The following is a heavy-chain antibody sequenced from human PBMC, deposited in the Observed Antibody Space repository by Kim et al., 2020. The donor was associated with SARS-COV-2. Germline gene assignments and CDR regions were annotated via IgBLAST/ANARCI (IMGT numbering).Heavy chain of an antibody. CDR2: IYYIGST. D-gene: IGHD3-10*01. CDR1: GGSINSGSDY. J-gene: IGHJ4*02. CDR3: ARLMVRGVLMFYFDY. Sequence: SETLSLTCTVSGGSINSGSDYWGWIRQPPGKGLEWIGSIYYIGSTYYNPSLKSRVTISGDTSKNQFSLKLSSVTAADTAVYYCARLMVRGVLMFYFDYWGQGTLVTVSS. V-gene: IGHV4-39*01.